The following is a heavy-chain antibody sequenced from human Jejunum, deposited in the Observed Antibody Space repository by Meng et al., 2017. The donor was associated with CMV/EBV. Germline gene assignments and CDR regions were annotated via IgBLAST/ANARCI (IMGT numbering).Heavy chain of an antibody. V-gene: IGHV1-2*02. D-gene: IGHD1-26*01. CDR2: INPNTGDT. J-gene: IGHJ4*02. CDR1: EYTFLDYY. Sequence: ASEYTFLDYYMQWVRQAPGQGLEWMGWINPNTGDTNYAQKFQGRVTMTRDMSINTVYMELTRLRSDDTAVYYCAKDGGSFLDYYFDYWGQGTLVTVSS. CDR3: AKDGGSFLDYYFDY.